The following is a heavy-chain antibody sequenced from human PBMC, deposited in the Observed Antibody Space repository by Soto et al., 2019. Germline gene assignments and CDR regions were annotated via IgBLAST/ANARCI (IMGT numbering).Heavy chain of an antibody. CDR1: GFTFSSYA. D-gene: IGHD7-27*01. V-gene: IGHV3-23*01. J-gene: IGHJ2*01. Sequence: EVQLLESGGGLVQPGGSLRLSCAASGFTFSSYAMSWVRQAPGKGLEWVSVISGSGGSTYYADSVKGRFTISRDNTKNTLYLKMNSLGAEDTDVYYCAKRNWGGWYFDPWGPGTLVTVSS. CDR3: AKRNWGGWYFDP. CDR2: ISGSGGST.